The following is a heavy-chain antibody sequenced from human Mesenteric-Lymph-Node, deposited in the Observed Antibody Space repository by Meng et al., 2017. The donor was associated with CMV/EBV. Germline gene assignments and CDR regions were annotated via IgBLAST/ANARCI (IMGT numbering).Heavy chain of an antibody. Sequence: ASVKVSCKASGYTFSGYYMHWVRQAPGQGLEWMGWINPNSGGTDYAQKFHGRVTMTRDTSISTAYMELSRLRSDDTTVYYCARDRLVLRFLVWLSLSYGMDVWGQGTTVTVSS. CDR3: ARDRLVLRFLVWLSLSYGMDV. CDR1: GYTFSGYY. D-gene: IGHD3-3*01. CDR2: INPNSGGT. V-gene: IGHV1-2*02. J-gene: IGHJ6*02.